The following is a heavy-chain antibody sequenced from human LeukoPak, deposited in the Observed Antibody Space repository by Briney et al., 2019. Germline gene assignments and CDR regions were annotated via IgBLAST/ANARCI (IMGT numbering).Heavy chain of an antibody. CDR3: ARYPPSYRSNWFDP. D-gene: IGHD1-26*01. CDR1: GYTFTGYY. J-gene: IGHJ5*02. CDR2: INPNSGGT. V-gene: IGHV1-2*02. Sequence: ASVKVSCKASGYTFTGYYMHWVRQAPGQGLEWMGWINPNSGGTNYAQKFQGRVTMTRDTSISTAYMELSRLRSDDTAVYYCARYPPSYRSNWFDPWGQGTLVTVSS.